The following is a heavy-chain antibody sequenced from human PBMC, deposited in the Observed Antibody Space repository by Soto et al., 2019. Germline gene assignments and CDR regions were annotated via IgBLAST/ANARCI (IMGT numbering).Heavy chain of an antibody. Sequence: QVQLQESGPGLVKPSETLSLTCTVSGGSVSSGSYYWSWIRQPPGKGLEWIGYIYYSGSTNYNPSLKSRVTISVDTSKNQCSLKLSSVTAADTAVYYCARDGAAAGIVGIDYWGQGTLVTVSS. CDR3: ARDGAAAGIVGIDY. D-gene: IGHD6-13*01. J-gene: IGHJ4*02. CDR1: GGSVSSGSYY. V-gene: IGHV4-61*01. CDR2: IYYSGST.